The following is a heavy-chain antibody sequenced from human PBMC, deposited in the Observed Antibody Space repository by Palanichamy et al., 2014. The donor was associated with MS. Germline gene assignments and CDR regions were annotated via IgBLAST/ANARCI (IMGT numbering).Heavy chain of an antibody. J-gene: IGHJ3*02. V-gene: IGHV4-38-2*02. CDR1: GYSISSGYY. D-gene: IGHD5-24*01. Sequence: QVQLQESGPGLVKPSETLSLTCTVSGYSISSGYYWGWIRQPPGKGLEWIGSIYHSGSTYYNPSLKSRVTISVDTSKNQFSLKLSSVTAADTAVYYCARMAGHAFDIWGQGTVVTVSS. CDR2: IYHSGST. CDR3: ARMAGHAFDI.